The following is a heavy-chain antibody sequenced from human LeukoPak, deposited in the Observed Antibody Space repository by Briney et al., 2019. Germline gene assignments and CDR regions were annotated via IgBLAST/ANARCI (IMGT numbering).Heavy chain of an antibody. CDR3: ARHVTGSRHLDY. Sequence: GESLKISCRVSGYSFTSYWIGWVRQMPGKGLEWMGIIYPDNSDTRYSPSFQGQVTISADKSISTAYLQWSSLKASDTAMYYCARHVTGSRHLDYWGQGTLVSVPS. D-gene: IGHD2-21*02. V-gene: IGHV5-51*01. J-gene: IGHJ4*02. CDR2: IYPDNSDT. CDR1: GYSFTSYW.